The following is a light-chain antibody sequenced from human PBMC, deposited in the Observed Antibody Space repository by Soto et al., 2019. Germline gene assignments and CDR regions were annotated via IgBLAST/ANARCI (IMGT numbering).Light chain of an antibody. CDR2: KLF. CDR1: QSLVHRSGNTY. V-gene: IGKV2-24*01. CDR3: LQTTSFPHT. Sequence: EIVMTQTPLSSTVTLGQPASISCRSSQSLVHRSGNTYLTWIHQRPGQPPRLLIYKLFNRFVGVPDRFSGSGAGTEFTLKISSVEAEDVGTYYCLQTTSFPHTFGQGTRLEIK. J-gene: IGKJ2*01.